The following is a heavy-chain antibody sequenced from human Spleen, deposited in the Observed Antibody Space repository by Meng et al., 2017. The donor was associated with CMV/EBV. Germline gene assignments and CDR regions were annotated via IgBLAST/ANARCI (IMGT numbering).Heavy chain of an antibody. D-gene: IGHD3/OR15-3a*01. Sequence: SQPLSLTCAVFDDSFTANFWSWIRQSPVKGLEWIGEINHAGSTTYNPSLNSRVTISVDSSKKQFLLNLSSVTAADTGVYYCARGRSRSGTGYLGPWGQGTLVTVSS. V-gene: IGHV4-34*01. CDR1: DDSFTANF. J-gene: IGHJ5*02. CDR3: ARGRSRSGTGYLGP. CDR2: INHAGST.